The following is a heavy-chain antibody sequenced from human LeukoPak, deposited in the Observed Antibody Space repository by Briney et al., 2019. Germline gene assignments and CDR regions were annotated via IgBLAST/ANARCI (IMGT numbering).Heavy chain of an antibody. Sequence: GGSLRLSCAASGFTFSSYSMNWVRQAPGKGLEWVSSISSSSSYIYYAGSVKGRFTISRDNAKNSLYLQMNSLRAEDTAVYYCARAGYYDYVWGSYRSNWFDPWGQGTLVTVSS. CDR3: ARAGYYDYVWGSYRSNWFDP. J-gene: IGHJ5*02. CDR1: GFTFSSYS. D-gene: IGHD3-16*02. CDR2: ISSSSSYI. V-gene: IGHV3-21*01.